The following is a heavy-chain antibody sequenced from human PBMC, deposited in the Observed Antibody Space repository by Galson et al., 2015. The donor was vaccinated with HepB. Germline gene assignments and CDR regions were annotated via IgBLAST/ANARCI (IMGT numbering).Heavy chain of an antibody. D-gene: IGHD5-12*01. V-gene: IGHV3-7*01. Sequence: SLRLSCAASGFTFSSYWMSWVRQAPGKGLEWVANIKQDGSEKYYVDSVKGRFTISRDNAKNSLYLEMNSLRAEDTAVYYCARMNGLVDGYSGYDLPRGYYYGMDVWGQGTTVTVSS. CDR1: GFTFSSYW. CDR3: ARMNGLVDGYSGYDLPRGYYYGMDV. CDR2: IKQDGSEK. J-gene: IGHJ6*02.